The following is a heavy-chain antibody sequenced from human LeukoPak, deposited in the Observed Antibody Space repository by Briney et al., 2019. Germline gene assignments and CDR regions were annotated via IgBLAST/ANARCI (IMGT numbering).Heavy chain of an antibody. D-gene: IGHD3-22*01. Sequence: SETLSLTCAVYGGSFSGYYWTWIRQAPGKGLEWIGEINPSGRISYNPSLKSRLTISVDASKNQFSPNLRSLTAADTAVYYCARLGQGLDYDSSGYSYWYFDLWGRGTLVTVSS. J-gene: IGHJ2*01. V-gene: IGHV4-34*01. CDR3: ARLGQGLDYDSSGYSYWYFDL. CDR1: GGSFSGYY. CDR2: INPSGRI.